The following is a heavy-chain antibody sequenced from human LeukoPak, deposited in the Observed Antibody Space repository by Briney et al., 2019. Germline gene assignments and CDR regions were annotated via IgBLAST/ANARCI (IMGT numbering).Heavy chain of an antibody. CDR2: ISWISGSI. CDR3: AKLAGGAYSSGWYEDY. D-gene: IGHD6-19*01. Sequence: GGSLRLSCAASGFTFDDYAMHWVRQAPGKGLEWVSGISWISGSIGYADSVKGRFTISRDNAKNSLYLQMNSLRAEDTALYYCAKLAGGAYSSGWYEDYWGQGTLVTVSS. CDR1: GFTFDDYA. V-gene: IGHV3-9*01. J-gene: IGHJ4*02.